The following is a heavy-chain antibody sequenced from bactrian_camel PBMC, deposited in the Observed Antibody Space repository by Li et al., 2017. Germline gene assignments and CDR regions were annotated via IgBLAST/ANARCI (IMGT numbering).Heavy chain of an antibody. CDR2: ISTNGPE. CDR1: GFTLADSD. Sequence: VESGGSLNLSCTYYGFTLADSDMAWYRRRPGGGCELVSQISTNGPEYYLESVKGRFTISQSNAKSTVHLQMHSLKPEDTAMYYCVARSVGWCPLFEHWLGKRAYTPGGYFTNWGQGTQVTVS. CDR3: VARSVGWCPLFEHWLGKRAYTPGGYFTN. V-gene: IGHV3S60*01. J-gene: IGHJ4*01. D-gene: IGHD1*01.